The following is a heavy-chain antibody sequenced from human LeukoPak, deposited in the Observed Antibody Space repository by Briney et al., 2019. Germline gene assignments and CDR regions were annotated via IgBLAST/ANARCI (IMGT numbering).Heavy chain of an antibody. CDR2: MSAGGENT. J-gene: IGHJ5*02. Sequence: GGSLRLSCAASGFIFSSCGMAWVRQAPGKGLEWISTMSAGGENTHYADSVKGRFTISRDNSKDTLYLDMDSLRAEDTAVYYCKKDAGPTFNWFDPWGQGTRVTVSS. V-gene: IGHV3-23*01. CDR3: KKDAGPTFNWFDP. CDR1: GFIFSSCG. D-gene: IGHD1-14*01.